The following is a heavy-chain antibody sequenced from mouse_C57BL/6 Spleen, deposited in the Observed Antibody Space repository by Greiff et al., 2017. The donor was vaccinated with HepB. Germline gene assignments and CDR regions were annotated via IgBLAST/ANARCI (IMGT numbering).Heavy chain of an antibody. V-gene: IGHV14-3*01. Sequence: VQLQQSVAELVRPGASVKLSCTASGFNIKNTYMHWVKQRPEQGLEWIGRIDPANGNTKYDPKFQGKATITANTSSNTAYLQLSSLTSEDAAIYYCAKYYGSRYYAMDDWGQGTSVTVSS. CDR3: AKYYGSRYYAMDD. CDR1: GFNIKNTY. J-gene: IGHJ4*01. D-gene: IGHD1-1*01. CDR2: IDPANGNT.